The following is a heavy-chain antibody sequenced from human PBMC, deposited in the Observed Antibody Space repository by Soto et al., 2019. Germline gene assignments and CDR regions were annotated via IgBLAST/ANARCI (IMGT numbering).Heavy chain of an antibody. Sequence: SSVTLDSKASGYTFTSSYIHGVLQPPGQGIEWMGIINPSGGSTSYAQKFQGRVTMTRDTSTSTVYMELSSLRSEDTAVYYCSRGRHYDSSGYYLGYWGQGTLVTVSS. V-gene: IGHV1-46*01. D-gene: IGHD3-22*01. CDR2: INPSGGST. J-gene: IGHJ4*02. CDR3: SRGRHYDSSGYYLGY. CDR1: GYTFTSSY.